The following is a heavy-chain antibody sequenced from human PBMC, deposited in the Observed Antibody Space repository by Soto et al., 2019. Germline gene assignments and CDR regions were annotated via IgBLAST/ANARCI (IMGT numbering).Heavy chain of an antibody. CDR2: ISYDGSNK. CDR3: GIEYSSSWYAFDI. J-gene: IGHJ3*02. D-gene: IGHD6-13*01. CDR1: GFTFSSYA. Sequence: GGSLRLSCAASGFTFSSYAMHWVRQAPGKGLEWVAVISYDGSNKYYADSVKGRFTISRDNSKNTLYLQMNSLRAEDTAVYYCGIEYSSSWYAFDIWGQGTMVTVSS. V-gene: IGHV3-30-3*01.